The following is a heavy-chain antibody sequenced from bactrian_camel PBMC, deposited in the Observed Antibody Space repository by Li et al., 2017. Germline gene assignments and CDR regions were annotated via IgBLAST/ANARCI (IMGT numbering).Heavy chain of an antibody. CDR1: GVTATPNYC. CDR3: AASRGLWLTLRSNGYNY. D-gene: IGHD3*01. Sequence: SCAASGVTATPNYCIGWFRQAPGKEREGVAAIYRGTGSTWYADSVKGRFTVSQDNAKNTLYLQMNSLKPEDTAMYYCAASRGLWLTLRSNGYNYWGQGTQVTVS. J-gene: IGHJ4*01. CDR2: IYRGTGST. V-gene: IGHV3S40*01.